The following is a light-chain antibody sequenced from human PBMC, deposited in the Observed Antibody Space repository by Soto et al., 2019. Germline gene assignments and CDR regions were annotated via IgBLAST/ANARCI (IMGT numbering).Light chain of an antibody. CDR2: EVS. V-gene: IGLV2-14*01. CDR1: SSDVGAYKY. Sequence: QSVLTQPASVSGSPGQSITISCTGTSSDVGAYKYVSWYQQHPGKVPKLMIYEVSNRPSGVSNRFSGSKSGNTASLTISGLQAEDEADYYCSSYTSSSTQVFGTGTKVTVL. CDR3: SSYTSSSTQV. J-gene: IGLJ1*01.